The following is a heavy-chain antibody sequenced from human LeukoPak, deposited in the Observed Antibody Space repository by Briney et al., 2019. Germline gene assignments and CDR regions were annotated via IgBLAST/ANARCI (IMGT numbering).Heavy chain of an antibody. J-gene: IGHJ6*02. D-gene: IGHD5-24*01. Sequence: GGSLRLSCAASGFTFSDYYMSWIRQAPGKGLEWVSYISSSGSTIYYADSVKGRFTISRDNAKNSLYLQMNSLRAEDTAVYYCTTGLSRDGYMAHYYYYYGMDVWGQGTTVTVSS. CDR3: TTGLSRDGYMAHYYYYYGMDV. CDR2: ISSSGSTI. V-gene: IGHV3-11*01. CDR1: GFTFSDYY.